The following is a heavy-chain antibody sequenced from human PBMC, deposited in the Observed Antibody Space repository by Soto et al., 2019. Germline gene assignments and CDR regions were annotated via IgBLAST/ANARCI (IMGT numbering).Heavy chain of an antibody. D-gene: IGHD3-9*01. CDR1: GFTFSSYA. Sequence: GGSLRLSCAASGFTFSSYAMHWVRQAPGKGLEWVAVISYDGSNKYYADSVKGRFTISRDNSKNTLYLQMNSLRAEDTAVYYRARGILTGYIDYWGQGTLVTVSS. V-gene: IGHV3-30-3*01. CDR2: ISYDGSNK. J-gene: IGHJ4*02. CDR3: ARGILTGYIDY.